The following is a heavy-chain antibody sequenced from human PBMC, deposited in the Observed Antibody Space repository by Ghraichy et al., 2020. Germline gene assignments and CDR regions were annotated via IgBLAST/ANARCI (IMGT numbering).Heavy chain of an antibody. CDR3: ARDVLRFLEWSLRSSQDYYYYMDV. V-gene: IGHV4-34*01. D-gene: IGHD3-3*01. CDR1: GGSFSGYY. J-gene: IGHJ6*03. CDR2: INHSGST. Sequence: SETLSLTCAVYGGSFSGYYWSWIRQPPGKGLEWIGEINHSGSTNYNPSLKSRVTISVDTSKNQFSLKLSSVTAADTAVYYCARDVLRFLEWSLRSSQDYYYYMDVWGKGTTVTVSS.